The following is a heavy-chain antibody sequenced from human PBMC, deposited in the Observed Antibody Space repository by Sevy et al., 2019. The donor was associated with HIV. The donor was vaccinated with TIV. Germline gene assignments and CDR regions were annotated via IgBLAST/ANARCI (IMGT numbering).Heavy chain of an antibody. V-gene: IGHV1-69*13. CDR2: IIPIFGTA. Sequence: ASVKVSCKASGGTFSSYAISWVRQAPGQGLEWMGGIIPIFGTANYAQKFQGRVTIIADESTSTAYMELSSLRSEDTAVYYCARDAPITIFGVVTSDSAFDIWGQGTMVTVSS. CDR3: ARDAPITIFGVVTSDSAFDI. CDR1: GGTFSSYA. D-gene: IGHD3-3*01. J-gene: IGHJ3*02.